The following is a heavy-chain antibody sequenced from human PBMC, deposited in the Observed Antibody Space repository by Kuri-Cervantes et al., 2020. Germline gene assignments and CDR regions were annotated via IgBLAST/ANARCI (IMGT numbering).Heavy chain of an antibody. Sequence: GGSLRLSCAASGLTFSSYAMSWVRQAPGKGLEWVAVIWYDGSNKYYADSVKGRFTISRDNSKNTLYLQMNSLRAEDTAVYYCARDGADYGDYEQTYYYYYGMDVWGQGTTVTVSS. V-gene: IGHV3-33*08. J-gene: IGHJ6*02. CDR2: IWYDGSNK. CDR3: ARDGADYGDYEQTYYYYYGMDV. D-gene: IGHD4-17*01. CDR1: GLTFSSYA.